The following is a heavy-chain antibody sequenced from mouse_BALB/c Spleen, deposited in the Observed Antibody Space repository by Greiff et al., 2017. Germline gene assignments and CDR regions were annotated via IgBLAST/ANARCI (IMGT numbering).Heavy chain of an antibody. CDR3: ARSGYGYFDY. Sequence: EVQLQQSGPELVKPGASVKISCKASGYSFTGYFMNWVMQSHGKSLEWIGRINPYNGDTFYNQKFKGKATLTVDKSSSTAHMELRSLASEDSAVYYCARSGYGYFDYWGHGTTLTVSA. CDR2: INPYNGDT. D-gene: IGHD3-2*02. CDR1: GYSFTGYF. J-gene: IGHJ2*01. V-gene: IGHV1-20*02.